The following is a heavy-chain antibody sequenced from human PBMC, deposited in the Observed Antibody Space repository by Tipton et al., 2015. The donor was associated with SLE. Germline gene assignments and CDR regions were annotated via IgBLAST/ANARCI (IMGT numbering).Heavy chain of an antibody. V-gene: IGHV4-59*11. D-gene: IGHD2-21*01. Sequence: LRLSCTVSGGSISSHYWSWIRQPPGKGLEWIGYIYYSGSTNYNPSLKSRVTISVDTSKTQFSLKLRSVTAADTAVYYCAREAWGHAFDIWGQGTMVTVSS. CDR1: GGSISSHY. J-gene: IGHJ3*02. CDR2: IYYSGST. CDR3: AREAWGHAFDI.